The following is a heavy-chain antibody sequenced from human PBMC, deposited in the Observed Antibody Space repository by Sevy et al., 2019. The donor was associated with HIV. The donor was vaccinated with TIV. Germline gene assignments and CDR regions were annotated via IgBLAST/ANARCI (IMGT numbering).Heavy chain of an antibody. CDR3: ARDTYDAFDI. CDR1: GFTFSSYA. CDR2: ISYDGSNK. V-gene: IGHV3-30-3*01. Sequence: GGSLRLCCAASGFTFSSYAMHWVRQAPGKGLEWVAVISYDGSNKYYADSVKCRFTISRDNSKNTQYLQMNSLRAEDTAVYYCARDTYDAFDIWGQGTMVTVSS. J-gene: IGHJ3*02.